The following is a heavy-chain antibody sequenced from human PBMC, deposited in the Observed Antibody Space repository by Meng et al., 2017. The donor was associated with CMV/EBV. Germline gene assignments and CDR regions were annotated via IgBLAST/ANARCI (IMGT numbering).Heavy chain of an antibody. J-gene: IGHJ5*02. V-gene: IGHV1-69*10. Sequence: SVKVSCKASGGTFSSYAISWVRQAPGQGREWMGGIIPILGIANYAQKFQGRVTITADKSTSTAYMELSSLRSEDTAVYYCARDAARYGVVVVAATPWFDPWGQGTLVTVSS. CDR2: IIPILGIA. CDR1: GGTFSSYA. CDR3: ARDAARYGVVVVAATPWFDP. D-gene: IGHD2-15*01.